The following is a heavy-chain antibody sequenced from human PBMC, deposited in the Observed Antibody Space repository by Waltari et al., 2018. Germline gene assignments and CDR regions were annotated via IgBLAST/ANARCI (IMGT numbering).Heavy chain of an antibody. D-gene: IGHD1-1*01. J-gene: IGHJ5*02. CDR3: VVSTRFDP. V-gene: IGHV3-30*03. Sequence: VEVVESGGGVVQPGRSLRLSCVVSVPNLSSVGIHWVRQAPVKGLEWIALISFDGSDQYYADSVKGRFTISRDNSQNAVYLQMNSLRTEDTATYYCVVSTRFDPWGQGTLVTVSS. CDR1: VPNLSSVG. CDR2: ISFDGSDQ.